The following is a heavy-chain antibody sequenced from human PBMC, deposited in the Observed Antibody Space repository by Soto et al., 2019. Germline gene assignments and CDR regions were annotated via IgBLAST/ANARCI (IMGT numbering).Heavy chain of an antibody. CDR1: GGSISSGGYY. J-gene: IGHJ4*02. CDR2: IYYSGST. CDR3: ARARGYNTKFDY. Sequence: QVQLQESGPGLVKPSQTLSLTCTVSGGSISSGGYYWTWIRQHPGKGLECIGYIYYSGSTYYTPSLRSRVTISVNTSSNQFSLKLNSVTAADTAVYFCARARGYNTKFDYWGQGTLVTVSS. V-gene: IGHV4-31*03. D-gene: IGHD5-18*01.